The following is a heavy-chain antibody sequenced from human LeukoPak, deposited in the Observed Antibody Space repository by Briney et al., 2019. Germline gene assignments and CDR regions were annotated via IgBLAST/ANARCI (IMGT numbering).Heavy chain of an antibody. CDR2: IYYSGST. Sequence: PSETLSLTCTVSGGSISSYYWSWLRQPPGKGLEWIGYIYYSGSTNYNPSLKSRVTISVDTSKNQFSLKLTSVTAADTAVYYCAVAGAPSYYYGMDVWGQGTTVIVSS. D-gene: IGHD6-19*01. J-gene: IGHJ6*02. CDR3: AVAGAPSYYYGMDV. CDR1: GGSISSYY. V-gene: IGHV4-59*01.